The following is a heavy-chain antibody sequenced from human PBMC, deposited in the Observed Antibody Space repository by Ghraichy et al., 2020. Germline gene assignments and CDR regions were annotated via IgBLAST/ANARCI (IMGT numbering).Heavy chain of an antibody. J-gene: IGHJ4*02. V-gene: IGHV4-34*01. CDR1: GGSFSGYY. D-gene: IGHD5-24*01. CDR3: ARRDGYFDY. Sequence: SETLSLTCAVYGGSFSGYYWSWIRQPPGKGLEWIGEINHSGSTNYNPSLKSRVTISVDTSKNQFSLKLSSVTAADTAVYYCARRDGYFDYWGQGTLVIVSS. CDR2: INHSGST.